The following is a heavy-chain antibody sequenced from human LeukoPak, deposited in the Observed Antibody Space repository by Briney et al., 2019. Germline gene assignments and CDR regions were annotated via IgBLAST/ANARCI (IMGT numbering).Heavy chain of an antibody. J-gene: IGHJ4*02. CDR1: GGTFSSYA. Sequence: SVKVSCKASGGTFSSYAISWVRQAPGQGLEWMGGIIPIFGTANYAQKFQGRVTITTDESTSTAYMELSSLRSEDTAVYYCARGGGYCSSRSCYRIPYFDYWGQGTLVTVSS. CDR2: IIPIFGTA. CDR3: ARGGGYCSSRSCYRIPYFDY. D-gene: IGHD2-15*01. V-gene: IGHV1-69*05.